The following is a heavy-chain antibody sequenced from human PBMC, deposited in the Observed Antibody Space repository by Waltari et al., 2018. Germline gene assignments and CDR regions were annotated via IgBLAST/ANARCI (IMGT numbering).Heavy chain of an antibody. Sequence: QLQLQESGPRLVRPSETLSLICRVSGVFITSNRHYCAWMRQSPGQGLEWLGTVSYCGTTYTSPSLKSRVSVSRDTSKNQLSLILGSVTAADMAVYYCATYIGASVGTAAFDVWGQGTMVTVSS. CDR2: VSYCGTT. J-gene: IGHJ3*01. CDR3: ATYIGASVGTAAFDV. V-gene: IGHV4-39*01. CDR1: GVFITSNRHY. D-gene: IGHD5-12*01.